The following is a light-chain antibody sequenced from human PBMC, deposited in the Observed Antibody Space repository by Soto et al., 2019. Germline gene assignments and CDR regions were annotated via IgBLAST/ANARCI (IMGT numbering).Light chain of an antibody. J-gene: IGLJ3*02. CDR2: GNT. Sequence: QSVLTQPPSASGTPGQRVTISCSGGTSNIGSNPINWYQQLPRTAPKLLIYGNTQRPSGVPDRFSGSKSGTSASLAISGPQSEDEADYYCAAWDDSLNGWVFGGGTQLT. CDR1: TSNIGSNP. CDR3: AAWDDSLNGWV. V-gene: IGLV1-44*01.